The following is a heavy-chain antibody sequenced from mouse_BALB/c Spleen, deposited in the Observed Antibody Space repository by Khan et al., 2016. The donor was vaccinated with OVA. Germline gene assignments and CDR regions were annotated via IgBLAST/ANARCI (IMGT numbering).Heavy chain of an antibody. V-gene: IGHV5-9*03. CDR2: ISGGGGDT. Sequence: EVELVESGGGLVKPGGSLKLSCAASGFTFSIYTMSWVRQTPEKRLEWVATISGGGGDTYYPDSVKGRFTISRDNAKNNLYLQMSSLRSEDTALYYCSRSLIYDDYDGNAMDYWGQGTSVTVSS. D-gene: IGHD2-4*01. J-gene: IGHJ4*01. CDR3: SRSLIYDDYDGNAMDY. CDR1: GFTFSIYT.